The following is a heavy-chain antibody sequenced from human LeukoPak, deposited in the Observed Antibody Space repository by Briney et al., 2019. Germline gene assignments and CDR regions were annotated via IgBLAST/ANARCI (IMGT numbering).Heavy chain of an antibody. CDR1: GGSFSGYY. D-gene: IGHD3-10*01. CDR3: ARLAIHYYGSGSYIDY. CDR2: INHSGST. Sequence: SETLSLTCAVYGGSFSGYYWSWIRQPPGKGLEWIGEINHSGSTNYNPSLKSRVTISVDTSKNQFSLKLSSVTAADTAVHYCARLAIHYYGSGSYIDYWGQGTLVTVSS. V-gene: IGHV4-34*01. J-gene: IGHJ4*02.